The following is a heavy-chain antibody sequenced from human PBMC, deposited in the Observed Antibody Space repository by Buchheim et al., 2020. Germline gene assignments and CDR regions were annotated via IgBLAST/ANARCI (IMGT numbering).Heavy chain of an antibody. CDR2: IYYSGNT. CDR3: ARGNYYGSGSYDY. CDR1: GAYISTYS. J-gene: IGHJ4*02. Sequence: QVQLQESGPGLVKPSETLSLTCTVSGAYISTYSWSWIRQPPGKGLEWIGYIYYSGNTHYNPSLKSRVSISIHTSKNQFSLRLTSVTAADTAVYYCARGNYYGSGSYDYWGQGTL. D-gene: IGHD3-10*01. V-gene: IGHV4-59*01.